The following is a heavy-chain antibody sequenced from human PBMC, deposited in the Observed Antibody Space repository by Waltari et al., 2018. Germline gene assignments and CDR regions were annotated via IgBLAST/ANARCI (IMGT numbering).Heavy chain of an antibody. CDR1: GGSISSGSYY. Sequence: QVQLQESGPGLVKPSQTLSLTCTVSGGSISSGSYYWSWIRQPAGKGLEWIGSIYYSGSTYYNPSLKSRVTISVDTSKNQFSLKLSSVTAADTAVYYCASHWGYCSGGSCYWDYWGQGTLVTVSS. CDR3: ASHWGYCSGGSCYWDY. V-gene: IGHV4-61*02. D-gene: IGHD2-15*01. J-gene: IGHJ4*02. CDR2: IYYSGST.